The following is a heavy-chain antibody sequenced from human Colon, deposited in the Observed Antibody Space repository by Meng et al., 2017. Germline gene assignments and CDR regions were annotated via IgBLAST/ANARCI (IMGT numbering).Heavy chain of an antibody. CDR2: IHYSGSR. V-gene: IGHV4-61*01. Sequence: PLQESGPGLVRPSETLAPPCNVSGGPVTSLSYSWSWIRQPPGKGLEWIGLIHYSGSRNYNPSLKSRVTMSVDTSTNQVSLRLTSVTAADTAVYYCARFYGSGTFEVHDYWGQGTLVTVSS. CDR3: ARFYGSGTFEVHDY. J-gene: IGHJ4*02. D-gene: IGHD3-10*01. CDR1: GGPVTSLSYS.